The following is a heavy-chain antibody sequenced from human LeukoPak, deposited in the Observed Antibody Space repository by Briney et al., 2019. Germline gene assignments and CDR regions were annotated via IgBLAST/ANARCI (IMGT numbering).Heavy chain of an antibody. V-gene: IGHV4-59*11. J-gene: IGHJ2*01. Sequence: SETLSLTCTASGCSISSHYWSWIRQPPGKGLEWIGNIYYSGSTNYTNYNGFLKSRVTLSVETSKKQFFLKLSHVNGAETGVYYRGRDTIVSVGDWYFDLWGRGTLVTVSS. CDR3: GRDTIVSVGDWYFDL. CDR1: GCSISSHY. CDR2: IYYSGSTNYT. D-gene: IGHD4-11*01.